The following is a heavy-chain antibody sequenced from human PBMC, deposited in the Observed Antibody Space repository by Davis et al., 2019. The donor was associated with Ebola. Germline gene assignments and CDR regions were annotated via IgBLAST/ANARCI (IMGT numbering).Heavy chain of an antibody. CDR1: GGSISSSSYY. Sequence: MPGGSLRLSCTVSGGSISSSSYYWGWIRQPPGKGLEWIGSIYYSGSTYYNPSLKSRVTISVDTSKNQFSLKLSSVTAADTAVYYCARQRAGYNDFDYWGQGTLVTVSS. CDR2: IYYSGST. J-gene: IGHJ4*02. V-gene: IGHV4-39*01. D-gene: IGHD5-24*01. CDR3: ARQRAGYNDFDY.